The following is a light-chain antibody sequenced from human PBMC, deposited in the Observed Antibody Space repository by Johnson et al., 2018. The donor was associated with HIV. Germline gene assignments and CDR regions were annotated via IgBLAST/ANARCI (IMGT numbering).Light chain of an antibody. CDR3: GTWDSSLSAPRYV. CDR1: SSDIGYNF. CDR2: ENN. J-gene: IGLJ1*01. Sequence: QSVLTQPPSVSAAPGQKVTISCSGSSSDIGYNFVSWYQQLPGTAPKVLIYENNKRPSGIPDRFSGSKSGTSATLGITGLQTGDEADYYCGTWDSSLSAPRYVVGTVTKVTVL. V-gene: IGLV1-51*02.